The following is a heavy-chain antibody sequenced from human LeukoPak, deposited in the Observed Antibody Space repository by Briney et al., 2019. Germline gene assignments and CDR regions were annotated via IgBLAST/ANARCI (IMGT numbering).Heavy chain of an antibody. Sequence: SETLSLTCTVSGDSISSDYWSWIRQPAGKGLEWIGRIFTSGTTNYSPSLKSRVTMSVDASENQFSLKLSSVTAADTAVYYCARGLLDGYTHPAAFDIWGQGTTVTVSS. D-gene: IGHD5-24*01. J-gene: IGHJ3*02. CDR3: ARGLLDGYTHPAAFDI. CDR2: IFTSGTT. V-gene: IGHV4-4*07. CDR1: GDSISSDY.